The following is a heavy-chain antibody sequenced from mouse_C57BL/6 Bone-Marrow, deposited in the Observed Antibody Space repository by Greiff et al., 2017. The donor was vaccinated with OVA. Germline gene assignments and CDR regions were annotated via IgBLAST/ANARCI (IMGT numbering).Heavy chain of an antibody. CDR1: GYTFTDYY. Sequence: QVQLQQSGPELVKPGASVKISCKASGYTFTDYYINWVKQRPGQGLEWIGWIFPGSGSTYYTEKFKGKATLTVDKSSSTAYMLLSSLTFEDSAVYFCADYYGSRDWYFDVWGTGTTVTVSS. CDR2: IFPGSGST. D-gene: IGHD1-1*01. J-gene: IGHJ1*03. CDR3: ADYYGSRDWYFDV. V-gene: IGHV1-75*01.